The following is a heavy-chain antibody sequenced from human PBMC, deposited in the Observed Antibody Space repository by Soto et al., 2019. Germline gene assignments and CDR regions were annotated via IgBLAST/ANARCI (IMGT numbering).Heavy chain of an antibody. CDR2: MSHSGGT. CDR3: ARVERGTATTVGDGFDI. CDR1: GGSVNSGNYY. V-gene: IGHV4-34*01. J-gene: IGHJ3*02. Sequence: QVQLQQWGAGLLKPSETLSLTCAVFGGSVNSGNYYWSWIRQPPGKGLEWIGEMSHSGGTHFNPSHKILVTISVDTSKDQFSLNMISVTAADTALYYCARVERGTATTVGDGFDICGPGTMVSVSS. D-gene: IGHD1-1*01.